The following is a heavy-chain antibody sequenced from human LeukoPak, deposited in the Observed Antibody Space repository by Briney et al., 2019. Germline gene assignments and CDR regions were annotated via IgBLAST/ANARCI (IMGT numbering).Heavy chain of an antibody. CDR1: GGSISSSNW. CDR2: IYHSGST. V-gene: IGHV4-4*02. CDR3: ARKYPGYFDY. J-gene: IGHJ4*02. D-gene: IGHD2-2*02. Sequence: PSETLSLTCAVSGGSISSSNWWSWVRQPPGKGLEWIGEIYHSGSTNYNPSLKSRVTISVDTSKNQFSLKLSSVTAADTAVYYCARKYPGYFDYWGQGTLVTVSS.